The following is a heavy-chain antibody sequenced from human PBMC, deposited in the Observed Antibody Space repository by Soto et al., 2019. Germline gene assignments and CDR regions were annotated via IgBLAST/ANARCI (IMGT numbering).Heavy chain of an antibody. J-gene: IGHJ5*02. CDR3: ARETYYYDSSGYYYEWFDP. Sequence: GGSLRLSCAASGFTFSDYYMSWIRQAPGKGLEWVSYISSSGSTIYYADSVKGRFTISRYNAKNSLYLQMNSLRAEDTAVYYCARETYYYDSSGYYYEWFDPWGQGTLVTVSS. D-gene: IGHD3-22*01. CDR2: ISSSGSTI. V-gene: IGHV3-11*01. CDR1: GFTFSDYY.